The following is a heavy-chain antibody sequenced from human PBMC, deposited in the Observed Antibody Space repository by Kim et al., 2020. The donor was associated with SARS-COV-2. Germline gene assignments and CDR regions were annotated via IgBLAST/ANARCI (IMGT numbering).Heavy chain of an antibody. CDR1: GGSFSGYY. V-gene: IGHV4-34*01. J-gene: IGHJ4*02. CDR2: INHSGST. CDR3: ARGRRIAANYYDSSGYYWLQYYFDY. D-gene: IGHD3-22*01. Sequence: SETLSLTCAVYGGSFSGYYWSWIRQPPGKGLEWIGEINHSGSTNYNPSLKSRVTISVDTSKNQFSLKLSSVTAADTAVYYCARGRRIAANYYDSSGYYWLQYYFDYWGQGTLVTVSS.